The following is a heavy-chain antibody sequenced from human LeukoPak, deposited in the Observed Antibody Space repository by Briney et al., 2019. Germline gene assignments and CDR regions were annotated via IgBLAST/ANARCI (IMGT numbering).Heavy chain of an antibody. CDR3: ARENSYYDSSGYYYGSGYFDY. D-gene: IGHD3-22*01. J-gene: IGHJ4*02. Sequence: SETLSLTCAVYGGSFSGYYWSWIRQPPGKGLEWIGEINHSGSTNYNPSLKSRVTISVDMSKNQISLKLTSVTAADTAMYYCARENSYYDSSGYYYGSGYFDYWGQGTLVTVSS. V-gene: IGHV4-34*01. CDR1: GGSFSGYY. CDR2: INHSGST.